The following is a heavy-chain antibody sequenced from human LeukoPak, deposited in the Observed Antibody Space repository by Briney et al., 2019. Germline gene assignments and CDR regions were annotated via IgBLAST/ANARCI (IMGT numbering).Heavy chain of an antibody. D-gene: IGHD5-18*01. CDR2: ISSSSSTI. CDR1: GFTFSSYS. V-gene: IGHV3-48*01. J-gene: IGHJ4*02. Sequence: GGSLRLSCAASGFTFSSYSMNWVRQAPGKGLEWVSYISSSSSTIYYADSVKGRFTISRDNAKNSLYLQMNSLRAEDTAVYYCARDHRDTAMPFDYWGQGTLVTVSS. CDR3: ARDHRDTAMPFDY.